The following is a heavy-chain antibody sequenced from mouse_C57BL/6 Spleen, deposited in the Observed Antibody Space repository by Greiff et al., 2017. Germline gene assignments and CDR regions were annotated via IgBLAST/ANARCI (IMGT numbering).Heavy chain of an antibody. Sequence: VQLQQSGPELVKPGASVKISCKASGYSFTGYYMNWVKQSPEKSLEWIGEINPSTGGTTYNQKFKAKATLTVDKSSSTAYMQIKSLKSEESAVYYCALITTVVAPGFAYWGQGTLVTVSA. CDR1: GYSFTGYY. CDR2: INPSTGGT. V-gene: IGHV1-42*01. J-gene: IGHJ3*01. D-gene: IGHD1-1*01. CDR3: ALITTVVAPGFAY.